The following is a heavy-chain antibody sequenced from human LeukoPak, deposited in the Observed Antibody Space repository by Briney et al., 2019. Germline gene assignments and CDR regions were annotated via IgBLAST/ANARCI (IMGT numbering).Heavy chain of an antibody. Sequence: GGSLRLSCAASGFTFSDYYMSWIRQAPGKGLEWVSYISSSGSTIYYADSVKGRFTISRDNAKNSLYLQMNSLRADDTAVYYCAKGLPPYDYGFSSYYMDVWGKGTTVTVSS. J-gene: IGHJ6*03. D-gene: IGHD4-17*01. CDR1: GFTFSDYY. CDR2: ISSSGSTI. V-gene: IGHV3-11*04. CDR3: AKGLPPYDYGFSSYYMDV.